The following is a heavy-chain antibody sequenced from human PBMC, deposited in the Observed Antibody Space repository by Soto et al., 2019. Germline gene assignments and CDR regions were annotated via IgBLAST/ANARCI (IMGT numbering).Heavy chain of an antibody. CDR1: GYTFTSYA. CDR3: ARDDYNPGDYYYGMDV. J-gene: IGHJ6*02. D-gene: IGHD4-4*01. Sequence: ASVKVSCKASGYTFTSYAMHWVRQAPGQRLEWMGWINAGNGNTKYSQKFQGRVTITRDTSASTAYMELSSLRSEDTAVYYCARDDYNPGDYYYGMDVWGQGTTVTVSS. V-gene: IGHV1-3*01. CDR2: INAGNGNT.